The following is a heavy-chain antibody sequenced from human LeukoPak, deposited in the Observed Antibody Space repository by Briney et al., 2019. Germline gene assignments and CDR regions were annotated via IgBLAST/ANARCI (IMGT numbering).Heavy chain of an antibody. CDR2: ISSSSTTI. D-gene: IGHD3-3*01. Sequence: GGSLRLSCAASGFTFSSYSMNWVRQAPGKGLELVSYISSSSTTIYYADSVKGRFTIPRDNAKSSLYLQMNSLRDEDTAVYYCARDKYRVTTDSFDYWGQGTLVTVSS. CDR1: GFTFSSYS. J-gene: IGHJ4*02. CDR3: ARDKYRVTTDSFDY. V-gene: IGHV3-48*02.